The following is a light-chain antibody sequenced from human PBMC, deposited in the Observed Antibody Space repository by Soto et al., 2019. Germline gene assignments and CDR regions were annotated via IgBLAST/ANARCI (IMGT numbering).Light chain of an antibody. CDR1: QTISSS. V-gene: IGKV1-39*01. CDR3: QQSDITPYT. CDR2: AAS. J-gene: IGKJ2*01. Sequence: DIQMTQSPSSLSASVGDRVTITCRAGQTISSSLNWYQQKPGGAPKLLIYAASSLQSGVPSRFSGSGSGTDFTLTISSRQPEDFASDYCQQSDITPYTFGQGTKLESK.